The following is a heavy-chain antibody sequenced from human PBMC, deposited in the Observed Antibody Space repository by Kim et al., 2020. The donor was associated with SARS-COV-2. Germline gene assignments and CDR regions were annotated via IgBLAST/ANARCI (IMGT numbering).Heavy chain of an antibody. CDR3: AKAGGVATIIFIDY. CDR2: ISYDGSNK. CDR1: GFTFSSYG. D-gene: IGHD5-12*01. V-gene: IGHV3-30*18. J-gene: IGHJ4*02. Sequence: GGSLRLSCAASGFTFSSYGMHWVRQAPGKGLEWVAVISYDGSNKYYADSVKGRFTISRDNSKNTLYLQMNSLRAEDTAVYYCAKAGGVATIIFIDYWGQGTLVTVSS.